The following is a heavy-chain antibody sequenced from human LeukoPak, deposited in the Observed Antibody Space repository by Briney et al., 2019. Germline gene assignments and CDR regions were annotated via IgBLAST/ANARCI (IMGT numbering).Heavy chain of an antibody. D-gene: IGHD3-3*01. CDR1: GFTFSSYA. CDR3: ARSIFGVTHGFDI. Sequence: GGSLRLSCTASGFTFSSYAMSWIRQAPGKWLEWVSVISDNGDRTYYADSVKGRFTISRDNSKSTLYLQMYNLRVEDTAVYYCARSIFGVTHGFDIWGQGTMVTVSS. V-gene: IGHV3-23*01. CDR2: ISDNGDRT. J-gene: IGHJ3*02.